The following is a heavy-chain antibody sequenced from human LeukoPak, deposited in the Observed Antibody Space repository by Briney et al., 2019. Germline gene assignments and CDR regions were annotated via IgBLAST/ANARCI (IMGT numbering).Heavy chain of an antibody. Sequence: GGSLRLSCAASGFTFSSYSMNWVRQAPGKGLEWVSSISSSSSYIYYADSVKDRFTISRDNAKNSLYLQMNSLRAEDTAVYYCARDGYSSSELDYWGQGTLVTVSS. CDR1: GFTFSSYS. V-gene: IGHV3-21*01. J-gene: IGHJ4*02. D-gene: IGHD6-6*01. CDR2: ISSSSSYI. CDR3: ARDGYSSSELDY.